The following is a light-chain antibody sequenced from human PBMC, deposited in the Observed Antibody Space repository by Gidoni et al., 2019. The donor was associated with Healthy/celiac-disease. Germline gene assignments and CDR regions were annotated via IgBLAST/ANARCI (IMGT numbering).Light chain of an antibody. CDR1: QGISSY. J-gene: IGKJ3*01. CDR3: EQLNSYPQT. Sequence: IQLTQSQSSLSVSVGDRVTITCRASQGISSYLAWYQQKPGKAPKLLIYGAYTLQSGVPSRFSCSGSETDFTLTISSLQPEDFATYYCEQLNSYPQTFGPGTKVDIK. V-gene: IGKV1-9*01. CDR2: GAY.